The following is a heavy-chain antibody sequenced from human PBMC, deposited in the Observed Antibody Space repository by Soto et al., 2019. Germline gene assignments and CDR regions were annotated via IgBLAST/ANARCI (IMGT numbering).Heavy chain of an antibody. D-gene: IGHD3-10*01. V-gene: IGHV3-30*18. CDR1: GFSFSTHG. CDR3: AKDLKASGGHSGTLNYYYGMDV. Sequence: QVQLVESGGGVVQPGRSLRLSCASSGFSFSTHGMQWVRQAPGKGQEWVAIISYDGFIKYSADDVKGRFTISRDNSKNTLFLQMDSLRAEDSAVYYCAKDLKASGGHSGTLNYYYGMDVWGQGATVIVSS. CDR2: ISYDGFIK. J-gene: IGHJ6*02.